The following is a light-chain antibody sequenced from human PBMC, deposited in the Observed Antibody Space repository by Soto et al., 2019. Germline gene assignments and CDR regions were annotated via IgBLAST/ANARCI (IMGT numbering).Light chain of an antibody. Sequence: QSVLPHPPSASWTPGHRVTFSCSGSSSNIGGNTVSWFQHLPRTAPKLLIFSNSQRPSGVPDRFSGAKSGTSASLAISGLQSEDDANYYCATWDDGLTDYVFGTGTKVTVL. J-gene: IGLJ1*01. CDR2: SNS. CDR3: ATWDDGLTDYV. CDR1: SSNIGGNT. V-gene: IGLV1-44*01.